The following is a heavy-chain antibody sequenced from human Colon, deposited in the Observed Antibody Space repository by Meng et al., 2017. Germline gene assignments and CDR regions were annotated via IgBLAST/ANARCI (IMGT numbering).Heavy chain of an antibody. J-gene: IGHJ5*02. CDR1: GYTFTGYY. CDR3: AHQAVAGTRGWFDP. CDR2: INPNSGGT. D-gene: IGHD6-19*01. V-gene: IGHV1-2*06. Sequence: QGQLVQSGGEVKKPGASVKVSCKASGYTFTGYYMHWVRQAPGQGLEWMGRINPNSGGTNYAQKFQGRVTMTRDTSISTAYMELSRLRSDDTAVYYCAHQAVAGTRGWFDPWGQGTLVTVSS.